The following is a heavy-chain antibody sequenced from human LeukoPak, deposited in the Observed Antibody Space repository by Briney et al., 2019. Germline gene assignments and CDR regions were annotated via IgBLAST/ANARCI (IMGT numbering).Heavy chain of an antibody. CDR1: GFSFSDYS. J-gene: IGHJ1*01. D-gene: IGHD1-1*01. Sequence: GGSLRLSCTASGFSFSDYSMNWVRQAPGKGLEWVSSISRRSRHVYYAGSVKGRFTISRDNAWNSLYLQMNSLRAEDMAVYFCVRDLLGSGSTTAYLHHWGQGTLVTVSS. CDR2: ISRRSRHV. CDR3: VRDLLGSGSTTAYLHH. V-gene: IGHV3-21*01.